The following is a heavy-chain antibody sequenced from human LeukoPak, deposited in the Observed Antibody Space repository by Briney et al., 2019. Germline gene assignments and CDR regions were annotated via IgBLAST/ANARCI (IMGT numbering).Heavy chain of an antibody. J-gene: IGHJ4*02. CDR2: IKQDGSEK. CDR1: GFTFSDYA. V-gene: IGHV3-7*01. D-gene: IGHD5-12*01. CDR3: ARDLRGSY. Sequence: GGSLRLSCAASGFTFSDYAMTWVRQAPGKGLEWVANIKQDGSEKYYVDSVKGRFTISRDNAKNSLYLQMNSLRAEDTAVYYCARDLRGSYWGQGTLVTVSS.